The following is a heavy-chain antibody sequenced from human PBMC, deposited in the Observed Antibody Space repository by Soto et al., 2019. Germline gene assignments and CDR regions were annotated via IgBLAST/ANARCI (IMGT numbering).Heavy chain of an antibody. CDR3: ARPQGNYIRDYYFGMDV. CDR2: ISYSGSTV. D-gene: IGHD4-4*01. V-gene: IGHV3-48*02. Sequence: GGSLRLSCAASGFTFSSHSMNWVRQAPGEGLEWLSYISYSGSTVYYADSVKGRFTISRDNAKNSLYLQMNSLRDEDTAVYFCARPQGNYIRDYYFGMDVWGQGTTVTVSS. CDR1: GFTFSSHS. J-gene: IGHJ6*02.